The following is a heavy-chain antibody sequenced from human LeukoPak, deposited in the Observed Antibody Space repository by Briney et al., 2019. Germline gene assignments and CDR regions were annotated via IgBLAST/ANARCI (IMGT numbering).Heavy chain of an antibody. CDR2: INPNSGGT. V-gene: IGHV1-2*04. J-gene: IGHJ4*02. D-gene: IGHD3-9*01. Sequence: ASVKVSCKASGYTFTGYYMHWVRQAPGQGLEWMGWINPNSGGTNYAQKFQGWVTMTRDTSISTAYMELSRLRSDDTAVYYCARGQGYYDILTGYYAGPYFDYWGQGTLVTVSS. CDR3: ARGQGYYDILTGYYAGPYFDY. CDR1: GYTFTGYY.